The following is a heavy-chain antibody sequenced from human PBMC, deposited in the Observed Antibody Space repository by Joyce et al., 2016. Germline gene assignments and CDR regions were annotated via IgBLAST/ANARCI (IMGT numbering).Heavy chain of an antibody. CDR3: AAAPDYYDSSGYYYSAFDI. CDR2: IGVGSGNT. J-gene: IGHJ3*02. V-gene: IGHV1-58*02. Sequence: QMQLVQSGPEVKKPGTSVKVSCKASGFTFTSSAMQWVRQARGQRLEWIGWIGVGSGNTNYAQKFQERVTMTRDMSTSTAYMELSSLRSEDTAVYYCAAAPDYYDSSGYYYSAFDIWGQGTMVTVSS. CDR1: GFTFTSSA. D-gene: IGHD3-22*01.